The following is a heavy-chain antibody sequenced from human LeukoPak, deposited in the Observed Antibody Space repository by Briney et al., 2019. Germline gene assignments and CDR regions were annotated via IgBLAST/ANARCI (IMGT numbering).Heavy chain of an antibody. CDR3: AKDRGQLLQVPYGMDV. Sequence: GASVKVSCTASGSSFSSYAISWMRQAPGQGLEWMGRIIPIFGIATYAQKFQGRVTITADTSTSTAYMQLSSLRSEDTAVYYCAKDRGQLLQVPYGMDVWGQGTTVTVSS. D-gene: IGHD2-2*01. CDR1: GSSFSSYA. V-gene: IGHV1-69*04. J-gene: IGHJ6*02. CDR2: IIPIFGIA.